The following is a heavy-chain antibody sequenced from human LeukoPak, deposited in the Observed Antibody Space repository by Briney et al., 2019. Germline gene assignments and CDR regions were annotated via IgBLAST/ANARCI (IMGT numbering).Heavy chain of an antibody. D-gene: IGHD6-13*01. CDR1: GNTLTSYY. Sequence: ASVKVSCKASGNTLTSYYMHWVRQAPGQGLEWMGIINPSGGSTSYAQKFQGRVTMTRDTSTSTVYMELSSLRSEDTAVYYCARTSDSSSRSDLNWFDPWGQGTLVTVSS. V-gene: IGHV1-46*01. J-gene: IGHJ5*02. CDR2: INPSGGST. CDR3: ARTSDSSSRSDLNWFDP.